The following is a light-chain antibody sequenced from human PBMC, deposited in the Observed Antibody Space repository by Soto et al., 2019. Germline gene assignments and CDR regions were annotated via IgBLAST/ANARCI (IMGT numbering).Light chain of an antibody. Sequence: QSALTQPASVSGSPGQSIAISCTGTSSDVGGYNYVSWYQQHPGKAPKLMIYDVSKRPSGVPDRFSGSKSGNTASLTISGLQAEDDDYYYCCSYAGSYTWVFGGGTKVTVL. V-gene: IGLV2-11*01. CDR1: SSDVGGYNY. J-gene: IGLJ3*02. CDR3: CSYAGSYTWV. CDR2: DVS.